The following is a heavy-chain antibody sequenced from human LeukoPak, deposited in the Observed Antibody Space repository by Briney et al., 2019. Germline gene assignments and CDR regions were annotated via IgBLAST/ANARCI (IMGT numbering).Heavy chain of an antibody. V-gene: IGHV6-1*01. D-gene: IGHD1-14*01. CDR2: TYYKSKWFN. CDR1: GDSVSSNTVA. J-gene: IGHJ4*02. CDR3: VREVWGPEY. Sequence: SQTLSLTCAISGDSVSSNTVAWNWIRQSPSRGLEWLGRTYYKSKWFNDYAVSVKSRITITPDTSKNQFSLQLNSVTPEDTAVYYYVREVWGPEYWGQGTLVTVSS.